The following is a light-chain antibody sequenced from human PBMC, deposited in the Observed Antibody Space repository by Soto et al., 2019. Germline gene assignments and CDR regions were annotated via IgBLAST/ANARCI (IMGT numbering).Light chain of an antibody. CDR3: QQSHSIPYT. Sequence: DIQMTQSPSSLSASVGDRVTITCRASQTISSYLNWYQQKPGKAPKLLIYAASSLQSGVPSRFSGCGAVTDFTLTISSLQPEDFATYYCQQSHSIPYTFGQGTKLEIK. V-gene: IGKV1-39*01. J-gene: IGKJ2*01. CDR1: QTISSY. CDR2: AAS.